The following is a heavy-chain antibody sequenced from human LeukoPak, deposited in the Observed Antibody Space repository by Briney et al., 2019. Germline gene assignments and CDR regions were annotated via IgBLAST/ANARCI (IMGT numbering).Heavy chain of an antibody. CDR3: ARGSYMDV. CDR1: GYTFSDYG. V-gene: IGHV1-18*01. J-gene: IGHJ6*04. Sequence: ASVKVSCKAFGYTFSDYGITWVRQAPGQGLEWMGWISTYNGHTNYAQNLQGRAIMTTDTSTSTAYMELRSLRSDDAAVFYCARGSYMDVWGKGTTVAVSS. CDR2: ISTYNGHT.